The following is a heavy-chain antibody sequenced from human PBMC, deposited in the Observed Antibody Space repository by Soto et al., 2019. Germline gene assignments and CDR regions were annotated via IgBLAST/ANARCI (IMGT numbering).Heavy chain of an antibody. CDR2: IGESGTPT. CDR1: GFTFSSYA. Sequence: PGGSLRLSCAASGFTFSSYAMKWVRQAPGKGLEWVSLIGESGTPTYYADSVKVRLTISRDTSANTLFLEMYSLRAEDTAVYYCAKYIPGVRYYGMDVWGHGTTVTVSS. D-gene: IGHD2-2*01. J-gene: IGHJ6*02. V-gene: IGHV3-23*01. CDR3: AKYIPGVRYYGMDV.